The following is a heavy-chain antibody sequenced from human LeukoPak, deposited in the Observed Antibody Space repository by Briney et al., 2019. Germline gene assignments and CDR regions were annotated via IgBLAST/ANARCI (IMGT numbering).Heavy chain of an antibody. D-gene: IGHD3-10*02. CDR3: ARGALHVFDY. CDR2: ISTSGSTT. V-gene: IGHV3-48*03. CDR1: GFTFSDYE. Sequence: GRSLRLSCAASGFTFSDYEINWVRQAPGKGLEWVSCISTSGSTTYYADSVKGRFTISRDNAKNSLFLQMNTLTAEDTAVYYCARGALHVFDYWGQGTPVTVSS. J-gene: IGHJ4*02.